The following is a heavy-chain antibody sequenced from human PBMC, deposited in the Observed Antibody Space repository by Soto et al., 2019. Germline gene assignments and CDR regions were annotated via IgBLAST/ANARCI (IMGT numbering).Heavy chain of an antibody. D-gene: IGHD3-22*01. J-gene: IGHJ1*01. CDR2: ISGSGDNT. CDR1: GFTFSSYA. CDR3: AASGYYYDSSGYYPLAEYFQH. V-gene: IGHV3-23*01. Sequence: GGSLRLSCAASGFTFSSYAMNWVRQAPGKGLEWVSAISGSGDNTYYADPVKGRFTISRDNSKNTLYLQMNSLRAEDTAVYYCAASGYYYDSSGYYPLAEYFQHWGQGTLVTVSS.